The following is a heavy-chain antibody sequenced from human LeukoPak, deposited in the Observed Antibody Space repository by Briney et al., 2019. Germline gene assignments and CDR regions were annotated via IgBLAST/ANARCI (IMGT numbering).Heavy chain of an antibody. CDR1: GFTFSNYA. CDR2: ITASGTAM. V-gene: IGHV3-48*02. Sequence: PGRSLRLSCAASGFTFSNYAIHWVCQAPGKGLGWVSHITASGTAMFYADSVKGRFTISRDNAKNSLYLQMNSLRDEDTAVYYCASSGSYRFDYWGQGTLVTVSS. CDR3: ASSGSYRFDY. J-gene: IGHJ4*02. D-gene: IGHD1-26*01.